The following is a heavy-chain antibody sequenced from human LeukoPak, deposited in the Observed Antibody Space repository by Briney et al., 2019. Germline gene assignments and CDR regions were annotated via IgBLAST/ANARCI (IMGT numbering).Heavy chain of an antibody. V-gene: IGHV5-10-1*01. CDR3: ARIMTTVTK. J-gene: IGHJ4*02. Sequence: GESLRISCKGSGFSFTNYWISWVRQMPGKGLEWMGRIYPSDSYTQYSPSFQGHVTISADMSIGTVYLQWSSLKASDTAIYYCARIMTTVTKWGQGTLVTVSS. D-gene: IGHD4-17*01. CDR1: GFSFTNYW. CDR2: IYPSDSYT.